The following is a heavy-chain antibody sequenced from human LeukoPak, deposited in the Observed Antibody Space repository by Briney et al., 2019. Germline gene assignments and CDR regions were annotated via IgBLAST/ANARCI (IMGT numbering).Heavy chain of an antibody. J-gene: IGHJ5*02. D-gene: IGHD1-26*01. CDR2: IYTSGST. CDR1: GGSISSYY. CDR3: ARDRRVGATDWFDP. V-gene: IGHV4-4*07. Sequence: PSETLSLTCTVSGGSISSYYWSWIRQPAGRGLEWIGRIYTSGSTNYNPSLKSRVTMSVDTSKNQFSLKLSSVTAADTAVYYCARDRRVGATDWFDPWGQGTLVTVSS.